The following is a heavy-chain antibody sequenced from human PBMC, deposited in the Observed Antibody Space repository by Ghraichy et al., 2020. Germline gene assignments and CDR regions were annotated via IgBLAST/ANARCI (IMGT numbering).Heavy chain of an antibody. CDR1: GFTISSYA. V-gene: IGHV3-48*03. D-gene: IGHD5/OR15-5a*01. J-gene: IGHJ5*02. Sequence: SCAAAGFTISSYAINWVRQAPGKGLEWVSYISSSATSIHYADSVKGRFTVSSDNARNSLYLQMNSLRAEDTAVYYCTRVSTSGSYNWFDPWGQGTLVTVSS. CDR3: TRVSTSGSYNWFDP. CDR2: ISSSATSI.